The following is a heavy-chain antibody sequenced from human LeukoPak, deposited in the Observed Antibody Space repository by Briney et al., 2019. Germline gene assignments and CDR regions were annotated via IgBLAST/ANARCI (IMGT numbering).Heavy chain of an antibody. V-gene: IGHV1-2*02. CDR3: ARLLDGRANYYDSSGQNFDY. Sequence: ASVKVSCKASGYTFTGYYMHWVRQAPGQGLEWMGWINPNSGGTNYAQKFQGRVTMTRDTSISTAYMELSRLRSDGTAVYYCARLLDGRANYYDSSGQNFDYWGQGTLVTVSS. CDR1: GYTFTGYY. D-gene: IGHD3-22*01. CDR2: INPNSGGT. J-gene: IGHJ4*02.